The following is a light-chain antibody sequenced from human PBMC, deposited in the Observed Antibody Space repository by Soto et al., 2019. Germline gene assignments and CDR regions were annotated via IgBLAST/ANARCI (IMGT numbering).Light chain of an antibody. V-gene: IGLV2-14*01. CDR2: EVS. J-gene: IGLJ1*01. CDR1: SSDVGGYSY. CDR3: CSYTSSSTLYV. Sequence: QSALTQPASVSGSPGQSITISCTGTSSDVGGYSYVSWYQHHPGKAPKLMIYEVSNRPSGVSNRFSGSKSGNTASLTISGIQAEDEADYYCCSYTSSSTLYVFGTGTKLTVL.